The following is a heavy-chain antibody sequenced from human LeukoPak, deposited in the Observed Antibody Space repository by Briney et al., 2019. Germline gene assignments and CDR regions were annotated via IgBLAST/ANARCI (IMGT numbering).Heavy chain of an antibody. CDR3: ATARGSGHYCFDY. J-gene: IGHJ4*02. CDR1: GYTLTELS. CDR2: FDPEDDET. V-gene: IGHV1-24*01. Sequence: AASVKVSCKVSGYTLTELSMHWVRQAPGRGLEWMGGFDPEDDETIYAQKFQGRVNMTEDTSTDTAYMELSSLRSEDTAVYYCATARGSGHYCFDYWGQGTLVTVSS. D-gene: IGHD6-19*01.